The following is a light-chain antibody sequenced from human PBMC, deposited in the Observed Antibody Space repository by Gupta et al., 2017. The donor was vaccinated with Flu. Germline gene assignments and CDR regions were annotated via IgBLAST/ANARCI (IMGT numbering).Light chain of an antibody. V-gene: IGLV1-47*01. CDR3: VTWEDRLSSLV. J-gene: IGLJ2*01. Sequence: RFTFSCFGSSSSLGTSYVYWYHHVPVTAPKLLIYRNNPRPSGVPDRFSGSKSGTSASLAISGLRSEDEADYYCVTWEDRLSSLVFGGGTKLTVL. CDR1: SSSLGTSY. CDR2: RNN.